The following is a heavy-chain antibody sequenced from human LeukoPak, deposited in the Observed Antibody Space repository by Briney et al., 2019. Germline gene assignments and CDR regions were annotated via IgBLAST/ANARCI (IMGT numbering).Heavy chain of an antibody. CDR2: IKQDGSEK. CDR1: GFTFSSYW. CDR3: ARGVQGFYYFDY. Sequence: VGSLRLSCAASGFTFSSYWMSWVRQVPGKGLEWVANIKQDGSEKCYVDSVKGRFTISRDNAKKSLYLQMNSLRGEDTAVYYCARGVQGFYYFDYWGQGTLVTVSS. V-gene: IGHV3-7*01. J-gene: IGHJ4*02. D-gene: IGHD3/OR15-3a*01.